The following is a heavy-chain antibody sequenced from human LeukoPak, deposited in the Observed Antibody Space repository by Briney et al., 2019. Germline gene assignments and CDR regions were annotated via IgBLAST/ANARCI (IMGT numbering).Heavy chain of an antibody. CDR1: GGSISSYY. CDR2: IYYSRST. J-gene: IGHJ4*02. V-gene: IGHV4-59*01. D-gene: IGHD3-22*01. CDR3: ARSGDYYDSSGYYPLGY. Sequence: SETLSLTCTVSGGSISSYYWSWIRQPPGKGLEWIGYIYYSRSTNYNPSLKSRVTISVDTSKNQFSLKLSSVTAADTAVYYCARSGDYYDSSGYYPLGYWGQGTLVTVSS.